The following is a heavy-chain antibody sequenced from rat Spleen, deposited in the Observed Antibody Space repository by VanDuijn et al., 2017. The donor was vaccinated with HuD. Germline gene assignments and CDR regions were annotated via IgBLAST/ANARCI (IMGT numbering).Heavy chain of an antibody. CDR1: GFTFSNYY. V-gene: IGHV5-25*01. D-gene: IGHD1-12*02. J-gene: IGHJ3*01. CDR2: ISTGGGDT. Sequence: EVQLVESGGGLVQPGRSLKLSCAASGFTFSNYYMAWVRQAPAKGLEWVATISTGGGDTYYRDSVRGRFTISRDNAKSTLYPQMDSLSSDDTATYYCARYGSFDNWFAFWGQGTLVTVSS. CDR3: ARYGSFDNWFAF.